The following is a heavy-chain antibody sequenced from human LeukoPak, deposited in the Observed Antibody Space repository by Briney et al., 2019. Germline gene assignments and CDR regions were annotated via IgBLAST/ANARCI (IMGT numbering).Heavy chain of an antibody. J-gene: IGHJ5*02. CDR3: ARDGIYYYDSSGYDWFDP. V-gene: IGHV1-69*04. CDR1: GGTFSSYA. CDR2: IIPILGIA. D-gene: IGHD3-22*01. Sequence: SVKVSCKASGGTFSSYAISWVRQAPGQGLEWMGRIIPILGIANYAQKFQGRVTITADKSTSTAYMELSSLRSEDTAVYYCARDGIYYYDSSGYDWFDPWGQGTLVTVSS.